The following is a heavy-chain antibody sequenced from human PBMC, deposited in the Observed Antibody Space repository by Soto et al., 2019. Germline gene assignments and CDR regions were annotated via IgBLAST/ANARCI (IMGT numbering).Heavy chain of an antibody. J-gene: IGHJ4*02. CDR3: ARVACSSTSCYPRSHFAY. CDR2: IIPIFGTA. D-gene: IGHD2-2*01. CDR1: GGTFSSYA. Sequence: QVQLVQSGAEVKKPGSSVKVSCKASGGTFSSYAISWVRQAPGQGLEWMGGIIPIFGTANYAQKFQGRVTITADESTSTAYMELSSLRSEDTAVYYCARVACSSTSCYPRSHFAYWGQGTLVTVSS. V-gene: IGHV1-69*01.